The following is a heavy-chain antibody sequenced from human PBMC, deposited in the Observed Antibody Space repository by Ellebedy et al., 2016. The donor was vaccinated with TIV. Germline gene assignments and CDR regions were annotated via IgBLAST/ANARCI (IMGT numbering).Heavy chain of an antibody. CDR3: ARYLGQDYYHDRYGPDP. J-gene: IGHJ5*02. D-gene: IGHD3-22*01. V-gene: IGHV3-21*01. Sequence: PGGSLRLSCVGSGFTFSTYSMNWVRQAPGKGLEWVSAIVRSGTYRYYGDSVKGRFTISRDNAKNSVYLQMKHLRAEDTAVYYFARYLGQDYYHDRYGPDPWGQGILVTVSS. CDR2: IVRSGTYR. CDR1: GFTFSTYS.